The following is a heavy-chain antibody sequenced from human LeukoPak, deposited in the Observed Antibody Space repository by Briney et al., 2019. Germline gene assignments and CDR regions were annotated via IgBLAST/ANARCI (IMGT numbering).Heavy chain of an antibody. CDR1: GYTFTGYD. D-gene: IGHD6-13*01. J-gene: IGHJ5*02. CDR3: ARGIAAAEVWFDP. Sequence: GASVKVSCKASGYTFTGYDINWVRQATGQGLEWMGWMNPNSGNTGYAQKFQGRVTMTRNTSISTAYMELSSLRSEDTAVYYCARGIAAAEVWFDPWGQGTLVTVSS. V-gene: IGHV1-8*01. CDR2: MNPNSGNT.